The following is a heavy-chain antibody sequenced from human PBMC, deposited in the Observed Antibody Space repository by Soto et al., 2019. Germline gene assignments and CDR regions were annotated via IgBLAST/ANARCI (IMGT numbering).Heavy chain of an antibody. CDR2: ISSSSSYI. Sequence: GGSLRLSCAASGFTFSTYTMNWVRQAPGKGLEWVSSISSSSSYIYYADSVKGRFTVSRDNAKNSLHLQMNSLRAEDTAVYYCARDRGGGCSGRSCYSISDYWGQGTLVTVSS. CDR1: GFTFSTYT. D-gene: IGHD2-15*01. V-gene: IGHV3-21*01. CDR3: ARDRGGGCSGRSCYSISDY. J-gene: IGHJ4*02.